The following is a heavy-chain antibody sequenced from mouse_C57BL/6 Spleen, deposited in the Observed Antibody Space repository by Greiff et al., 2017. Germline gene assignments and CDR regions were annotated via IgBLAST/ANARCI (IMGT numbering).Heavy chain of an antibody. V-gene: IGHV1-81*01. Sequence: QVQLQQSGAELARPGASVKLSCKASGYTFTSYGISWVKQRTGQGLEWIGEIYPRSGNTYYNEKFKGKATLTADKSSSTAYMELRILTSEDSAVYFCSRDYYGSSLDYWGQGTTLTVSS. CDR3: SRDYYGSSLDY. D-gene: IGHD1-1*01. CDR2: IYPRSGNT. J-gene: IGHJ2*01. CDR1: GYTFTSYG.